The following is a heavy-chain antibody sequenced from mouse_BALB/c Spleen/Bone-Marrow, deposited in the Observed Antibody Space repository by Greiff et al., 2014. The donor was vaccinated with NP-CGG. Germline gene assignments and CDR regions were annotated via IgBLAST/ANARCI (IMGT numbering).Heavy chain of an antibody. V-gene: IGHV1S132*01. J-gene: IGHJ1*01. Sequence: QVQLQQPGAELLKPGASVKLSCKTSGYTFTSYWIQWVKQRPGQGLGWIGEIFPGTGTTYYDEKFKGKATLTIDTSSSTAYMQLSSLTSEDSAVYFCAREGSRLRGYFDVWGAGTTVTVSS. CDR2: IFPGTGTT. D-gene: IGHD1-1*01. CDR3: AREGSRLRGYFDV. CDR1: GYTFTSYW.